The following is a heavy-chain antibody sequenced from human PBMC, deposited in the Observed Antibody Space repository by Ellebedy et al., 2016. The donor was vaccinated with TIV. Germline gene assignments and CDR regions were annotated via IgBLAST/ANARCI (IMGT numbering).Heavy chain of an antibody. D-gene: IGHD1-14*01. V-gene: IGHV3-73*01. CDR3: SRQTDSCHDY. Sequence: GESLKISXAASGFTFSASHMHWVRQASGKGLEWVGHVRNKADGYATAYGVSVNGRFTISRDDAENTAYLQMSSLRPEDTAVYYCSRQTDSCHDYWGQGILVTVSS. CDR2: VRNKADGYAT. J-gene: IGHJ4*02. CDR1: GFTFSASH.